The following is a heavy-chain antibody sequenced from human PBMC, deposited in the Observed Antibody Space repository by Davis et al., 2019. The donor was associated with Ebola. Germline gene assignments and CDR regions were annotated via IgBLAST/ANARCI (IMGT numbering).Heavy chain of an antibody. D-gene: IGHD6-13*01. V-gene: IGHV4-38-2*02. Sequence: PSETLSLTCTVSAYSISSGYYWGWIRQPPGKGLEWIGSIYHSGSTYYNPSLKSRVTISVDTSKNQFSLKLSSVTAADTAVYYCASFSSSSAGLLLHYYYYGMDVWGQGTTVTVSS. CDR1: AYSISSGYY. CDR2: IYHSGST. J-gene: IGHJ6*02. CDR3: ASFSSSSAGLLLHYYYYGMDV.